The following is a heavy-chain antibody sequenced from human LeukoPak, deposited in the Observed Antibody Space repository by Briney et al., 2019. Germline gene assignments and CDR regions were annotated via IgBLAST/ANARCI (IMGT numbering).Heavy chain of an antibody. CDR3: ASPTTEPTYYYYGMDV. J-gene: IGHJ6*02. Sequence: SETLSLTCTVSGGSISSSSYYWGWIRQPPGKGLEWIGSIYHSGSTYYNPSLKSRVTISVDTSKNQFSLKLSSVTAADTAVYYCASPTTEPTYYYYGMDVWGQGTTVTVSS. V-gene: IGHV4-39*01. D-gene: IGHD4-17*01. CDR1: GGSISSSSYY. CDR2: IYHSGST.